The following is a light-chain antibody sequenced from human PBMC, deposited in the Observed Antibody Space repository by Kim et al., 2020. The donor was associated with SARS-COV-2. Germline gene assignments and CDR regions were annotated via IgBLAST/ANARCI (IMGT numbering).Light chain of an antibody. J-gene: IGKJ4*01. CDR1: QSLDTY. V-gene: IGKV3-11*01. CDR3: QQRSNWQLT. CDR2: DAS. Sequence: IVLTQSPATLSLSPGERATLSCRASQSLDTYLAWYQQRPGQAPRLLIYDASNRATGIPARFSGSGSGTDFTLTISSLEPEDFAVYYCQQRSNWQLTFGGGTKVEIK.